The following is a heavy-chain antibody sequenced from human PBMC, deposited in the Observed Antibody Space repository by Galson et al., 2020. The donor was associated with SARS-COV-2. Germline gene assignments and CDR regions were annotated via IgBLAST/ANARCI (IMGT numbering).Heavy chain of an antibody. CDR3: ATTTAMAKRNGFDP. D-gene: IGHD5-18*01. CDR2: FDPEDGET. CDR1: GYTLTELS. Sequence: ASVKVSCKVSGYTLTELSMHWVRQAPGKGLEWMGGFDPEDGETIYAQKFQGRVTMTEDTSTDTAYMELSSLRSEDTAVYYCATTTAMAKRNGFDPWGQGTLVTVSS. V-gene: IGHV1-24*01. J-gene: IGHJ5*02.